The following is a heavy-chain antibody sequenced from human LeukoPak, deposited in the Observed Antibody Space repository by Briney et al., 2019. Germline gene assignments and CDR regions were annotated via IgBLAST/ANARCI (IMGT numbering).Heavy chain of an antibody. CDR1: GYTFTSYG. CDR2: ISAYNGNT. CDR3: ARGQYPVIPDAFDI. J-gene: IGHJ3*02. V-gene: IGHV1-18*01. Sequence: ASVKVSCKASGYTFTSYGISWVRQAPGQGLEWMGWISAYNGNTNYAQKLQGRVAMTTDTSTSTAYMQLRSLRSDDTAVYYCARGQYPVIPDAFDIWGQGTMVTVSS. D-gene: IGHD3-22*01.